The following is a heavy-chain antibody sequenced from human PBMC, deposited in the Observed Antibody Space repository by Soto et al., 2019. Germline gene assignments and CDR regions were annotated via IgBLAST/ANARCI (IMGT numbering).Heavy chain of an antibody. D-gene: IGHD6-19*01. V-gene: IGHV3-30*18. CDR3: AKDRIRIAVVAPFDY. CDR2: ISYDGSNK. CDR1: GFTFSSYG. Sequence: QVQLVESGGGVVQPGRSLRLSCAASGFTFSSYGMHWVRQAPGKGLEWVAVISYDGSNKYYADSVKGRFTISRDNSKNTLYLQMNRLRAEDTAVYYCAKDRIRIAVVAPFDYWGQGTLVTVSS. J-gene: IGHJ4*02.